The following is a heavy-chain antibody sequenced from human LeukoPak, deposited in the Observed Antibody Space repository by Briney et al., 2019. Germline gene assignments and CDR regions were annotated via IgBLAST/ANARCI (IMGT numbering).Heavy chain of an antibody. CDR3: AKDAYYDSSGYYKP. D-gene: IGHD3-22*01. Sequence: PGESLRLSCAASGFTFSSYATSWVRQAPGKGLEWVANIKQDGSEKYYVDSVKGRFTISRDNSKNTLYLQMDRLRAEDTAVYYCAKDAYYDSSGYYKPWGQGTLVTVSS. CDR1: GFTFSSYA. CDR2: IKQDGSEK. J-gene: IGHJ4*02. V-gene: IGHV3-7*01.